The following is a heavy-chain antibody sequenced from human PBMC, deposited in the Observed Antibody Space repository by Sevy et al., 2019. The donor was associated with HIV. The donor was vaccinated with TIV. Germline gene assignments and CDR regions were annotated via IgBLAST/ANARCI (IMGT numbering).Heavy chain of an antibody. Sequence: SETLSLTCTVSGASISSDYWTWIRQPPGKGLEWIGYIYYSGSTKYNPSLQSRVTISINTSKNQFSLKLSSVTTADTAVYYCARAIRDKEGLAFDIWGQGTMVTVSS. CDR2: IYYSGST. CDR3: ARAIRDKEGLAFDI. V-gene: IGHV4-59*01. CDR1: GASISSDY. J-gene: IGHJ3*02.